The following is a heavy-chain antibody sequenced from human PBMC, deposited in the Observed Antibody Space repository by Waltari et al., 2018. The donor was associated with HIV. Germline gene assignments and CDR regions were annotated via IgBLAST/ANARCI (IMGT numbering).Heavy chain of an antibody. CDR2: IRIKTDGGAT. J-gene: IGHJ4*02. CDR3: TTFEMGTTRNF. Sequence: VQLVESGGALVTPGGSLKISCAVSGITFKNAWQSLVRQTPGKGLQRLGHIRIKTDGGATDYAAPLSGRFAISTDDFNNTMFLEMKTLKVDDTAVYYCTTFEMGTTRNFWGQGTLVTVSS. V-gene: IGHV3-15*02. D-gene: IGHD1-26*01. CDR1: GITFKNAW.